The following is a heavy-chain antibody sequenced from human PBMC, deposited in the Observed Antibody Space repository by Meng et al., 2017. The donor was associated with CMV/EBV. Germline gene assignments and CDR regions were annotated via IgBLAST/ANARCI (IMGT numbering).Heavy chain of an antibody. CDR3: ARGGADYYGSGSYRFDF. CDR1: GGSFNSYY. Sequence: GSLRLSCIVSGGSFNSYYWSWIRQSPGKGLEWIGYVYYSGSTKYNPSLKSRVTISIDTSKSQFSLSLSSVTAADTAVYYCARGGADYYGSGSYRFDFWGQGTLVTVSS. J-gene: IGHJ4*02. D-gene: IGHD3-10*01. CDR2: VYYSGST. V-gene: IGHV4-59*01.